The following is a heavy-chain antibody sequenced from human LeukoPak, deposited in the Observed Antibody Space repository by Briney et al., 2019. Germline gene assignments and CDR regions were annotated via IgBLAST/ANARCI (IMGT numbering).Heavy chain of an antibody. CDR3: ARDRGYCSGGSCS. V-gene: IGHV3-30*04. J-gene: IGHJ5*02. CDR1: GFTFSSYA. Sequence: GGSLRLSCAASGFTFSSYAMHWVRQAPGKGLEWVAVISYDGSNKYYADSVKGRFTISRDNSKNTLYLQMNSLRAEDTAVYYCARDRGYCSGGSCSWGQGTLVTVSS. D-gene: IGHD2-15*01. CDR2: ISYDGSNK.